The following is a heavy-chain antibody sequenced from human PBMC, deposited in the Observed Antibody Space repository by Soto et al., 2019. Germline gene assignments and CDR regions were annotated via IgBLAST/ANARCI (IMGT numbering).Heavy chain of an antibody. CDR1: GYTFTSYY. J-gene: IGHJ5*02. CDR2: INPSGGST. CDR3: AREDYYGSGNTIGGWFDP. V-gene: IGHV1-46*01. Sequence: QVQLVQSGAEVKKPGASVKVSCKASGYTFTSYYMHWVRQAPGQGPEWMGIINPSGGSTSYAQKFQGRGTMTRDTAMSTGYRGLSSLRADDTAVYYCAREDYYGSGNTIGGWFDPWGQGTLVTVSS. D-gene: IGHD3-10*01.